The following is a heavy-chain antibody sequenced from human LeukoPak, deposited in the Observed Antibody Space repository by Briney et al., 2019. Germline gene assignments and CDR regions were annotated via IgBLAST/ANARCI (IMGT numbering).Heavy chain of an antibody. CDR1: GFTFSSYA. CDR2: ISYDGSNA. J-gene: IGHJ5*02. V-gene: IGHV3-30*04. CDR3: ARDLGTAMAT. D-gene: IGHD5-18*01. Sequence: PGRSLRLSCAASGFTFSSYAMNWVRQAPGKGLEWVAVISYDGSNAYYADSVKGRFTISRDNSKNTLYLQMNSLRAEDTAVYHCARDLGTAMATWGQGTLVTVSS.